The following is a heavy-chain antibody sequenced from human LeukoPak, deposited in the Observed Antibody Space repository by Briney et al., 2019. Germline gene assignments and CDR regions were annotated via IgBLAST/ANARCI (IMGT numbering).Heavy chain of an antibody. D-gene: IGHD6-13*01. V-gene: IGHV3-30*04. CDR3: AKEGAATGTGYFDY. Sequence: GGSLRLSCVASGFTFSRYAVHWVRQTPGKGLEWVAIISYDGTNKYYADSVKGRFTISRDNSENTLYLQMNSLRAEDTAVYYCAKEGAATGTGYFDYWGQGTLVTVSS. CDR1: GFTFSRYA. CDR2: ISYDGTNK. J-gene: IGHJ4*02.